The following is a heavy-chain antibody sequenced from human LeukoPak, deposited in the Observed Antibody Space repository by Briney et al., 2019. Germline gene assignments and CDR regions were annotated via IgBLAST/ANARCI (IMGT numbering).Heavy chain of an antibody. J-gene: IGHJ5*02. CDR1: GSTFSSYG. D-gene: IGHD3-3*01. CDR2: IWYDGSNK. CDR3: AKDAINYDSNWFDP. V-gene: IGHV3-33*06. Sequence: GGSLRLSCAASGSTFSSYGMHWVRQAPGKGLEWVAVIWYDGSNKYYADSVKGRFTISRDNSKNTLYLQMNSLRAEDTAVYYCAKDAINYDSNWFDPWGQGTLVTVSS.